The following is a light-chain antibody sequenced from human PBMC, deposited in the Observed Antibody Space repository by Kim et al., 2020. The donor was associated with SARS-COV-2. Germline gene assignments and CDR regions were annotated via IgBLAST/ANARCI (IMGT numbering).Light chain of an antibody. CDR3: QSSDGSNHWV. J-gene: IGLJ3*02. CDR2: EDD. Sequence: NFMLTQPHSVSESPGKTVTISCTRSSGNLARDSVQWFQQRPSSSPTTVIYEDDQRPSGVPDRFSGSIDSSSSFASLTISGLRAEDEADYYCQSSDGSNHWVLGGGTKLTVL. CDR1: SGNLARDS. V-gene: IGLV6-57*01.